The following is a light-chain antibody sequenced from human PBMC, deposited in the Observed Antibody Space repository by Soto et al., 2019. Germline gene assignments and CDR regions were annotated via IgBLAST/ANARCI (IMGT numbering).Light chain of an antibody. CDR3: QQYGPSPMYT. CDR1: QTVSSSY. J-gene: IGKJ2*01. Sequence: EIVLTQSPGTLSLSQGERATLSCRASQTVSSSYLAWYQQKPGQAPRLLIYGASTMATGIPGRFSGSASGTDFTLTISRLEPEDFAVYYCQQYGPSPMYTFGQGTNLEIK. V-gene: IGKV3-20*01. CDR2: GAS.